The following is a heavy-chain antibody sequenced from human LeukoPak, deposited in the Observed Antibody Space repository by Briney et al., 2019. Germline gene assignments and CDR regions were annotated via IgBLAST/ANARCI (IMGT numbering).Heavy chain of an antibody. CDR3: ARATLSGSSHAFDF. Sequence: SETLSLTCTVSGGSISSYYWSWIRQPAGKGLEWIGRIYTSGSTNYNPSLKSRVTMSVDTSKNQFSLKLSSVTAADTAVYYCARATLSGSSHAFDFWGQGTLVTVSS. CDR1: GGSISSYY. V-gene: IGHV4-4*07. J-gene: IGHJ4*02. D-gene: IGHD1-26*01. CDR2: IYTSGST.